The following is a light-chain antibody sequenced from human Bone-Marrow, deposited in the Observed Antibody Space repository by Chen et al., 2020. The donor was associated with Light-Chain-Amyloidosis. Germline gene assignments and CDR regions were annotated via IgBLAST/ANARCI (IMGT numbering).Light chain of an antibody. CDR1: DLPTKY. CDR3: QSADSSGTYEVI. Sequence: SYELTQPPSVSVSPGQTARITCSGDDLPTKYAYWYQQKPGQAPVLVIHRHTERPSGISERFSGSSSGTTATLTISGVQAEDEADYPCQSADSSGTYEVIFGGGTKLTVL. J-gene: IGLJ2*01. CDR2: RHT. V-gene: IGLV3-25*03.